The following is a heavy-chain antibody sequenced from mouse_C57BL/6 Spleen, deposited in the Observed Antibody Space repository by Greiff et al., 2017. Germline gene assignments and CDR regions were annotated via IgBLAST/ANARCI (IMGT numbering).Heavy chain of an antibody. D-gene: IGHD4-1*01. Sequence: LKQSGAELVRPGSSVKLSCKDSYFAFMASAMHWVKQRPGHGLEWIGSFTMYSDATEYSENFKGKATLTANTSSSTAYMELSSLTSEDSAVYYCASSGTPSYYAMDYWGQGTSVTVSS. J-gene: IGHJ4*01. CDR2: FTMYSDAT. CDR1: YFAFMASA. CDR3: ASSGTPSYYAMDY. V-gene: IGHV1-49*01.